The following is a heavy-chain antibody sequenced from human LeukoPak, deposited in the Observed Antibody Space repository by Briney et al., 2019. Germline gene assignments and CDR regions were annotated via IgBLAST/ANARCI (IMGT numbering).Heavy chain of an antibody. CDR3: ARHVHSGWYWVY. CDR2: FSYGGNT. Sequence: SETLSLTCTVSGDSISSSTYYWAWIRQPPGKGLEWIGSFSYGGNTYYKSSPKSRLTISVDTSKNQFSLKLSSVTAADTSVYYCARHVHSGWYWVYWGQGTLVTVSS. J-gene: IGHJ4*02. V-gene: IGHV4-39*01. D-gene: IGHD6-19*01. CDR1: GDSISSSTYY.